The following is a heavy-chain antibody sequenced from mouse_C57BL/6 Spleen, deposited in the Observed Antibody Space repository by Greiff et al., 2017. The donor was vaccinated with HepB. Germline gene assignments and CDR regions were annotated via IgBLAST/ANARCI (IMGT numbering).Heavy chain of an antibody. CDR1: GYTFTEYT. Sequence: QVQLQQSGAELVKPGASVKLSCKASGYTFTEYTIHWVKQRPGQGLEWIGWFYPGSGSIKYNENFKDKATLTADKSSSTVYMELSSLTSEDSAVYVCARHGSYYYGSSFYWYFDVWGTGTTVTVSS. J-gene: IGHJ1*03. D-gene: IGHD1-1*01. CDR2: FYPGSGSI. V-gene: IGHV1-62-2*01. CDR3: ARHGSYYYGSSFYWYFDV.